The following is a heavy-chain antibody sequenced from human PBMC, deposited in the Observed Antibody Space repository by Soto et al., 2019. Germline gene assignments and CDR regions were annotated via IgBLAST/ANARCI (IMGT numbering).Heavy chain of an antibody. V-gene: IGHV1-18*01. Sequence: QVQLVQSGAEVKKPGASVKVSCEASGYTFTNYGITWVRQAPGQGLEWMGWISPYNGNTTYEQKFQGRVIMTTDTSTYTAYMDLRNLSSDDTAVYYCARHVGGYFDPWGQGTLVTVSS. D-gene: IGHD3-10*01. CDR2: ISPYNGNT. CDR3: ARHVGGYFDP. J-gene: IGHJ5*02. CDR1: GYTFTNYG.